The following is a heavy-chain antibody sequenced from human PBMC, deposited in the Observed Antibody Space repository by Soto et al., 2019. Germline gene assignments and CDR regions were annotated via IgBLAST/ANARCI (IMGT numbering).Heavy chain of an antibody. CDR3: ARRRRDGYFDY. J-gene: IGHJ4*02. CDR1: GGSIGSYY. Sequence: ETLSLTCTVSGGSIGSYYWSWIRQPPGRGLEWIGYIYYSGTTNYNPSLKSRVTISVDTSKNQFSLKLSSVTAADTAIYYCARRRRDGYFDYWGQGTLVTVSS. V-gene: IGHV4-59*01. CDR2: IYYSGTT.